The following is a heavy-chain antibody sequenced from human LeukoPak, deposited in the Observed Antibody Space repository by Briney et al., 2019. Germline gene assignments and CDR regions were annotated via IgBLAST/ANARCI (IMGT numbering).Heavy chain of an antibody. CDR1: GAYIYNFY. Sequence: SDTLSLTCTVSGAYIYNFYWSWIRQPVGNGPEWIGHIYTDGTTKYNPSLKSRVTMSADASKDQFSLKLTPVTAADTAVYYCAKAGGGTFDPWGPGTLVIVSS. V-gene: IGHV4-4*07. J-gene: IGHJ5*02. CDR3: AKAGGGTFDP. CDR2: IYTDGTT. D-gene: IGHD3-16*01.